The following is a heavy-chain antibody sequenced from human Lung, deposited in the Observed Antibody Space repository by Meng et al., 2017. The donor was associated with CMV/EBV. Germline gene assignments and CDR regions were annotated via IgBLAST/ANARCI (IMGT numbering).Heavy chain of an antibody. CDR2: IYYSGST. CDR1: GGSISSCGFY. D-gene: IGHD4-17*01. V-gene: IGHV4-31*03. Sequence: QVQLQESGPGLVKPSQTLSLTCTVSGGSISSCGFYWSWIRQHPGKGLEWIGYIYYSGSTYYNPSLRSRVAISIDTSKNQFSLKLTSVTAADTAVYFCARTNYGDYNWFDPWGQGTLVTVSS. CDR3: ARTNYGDYNWFDP. J-gene: IGHJ5*02.